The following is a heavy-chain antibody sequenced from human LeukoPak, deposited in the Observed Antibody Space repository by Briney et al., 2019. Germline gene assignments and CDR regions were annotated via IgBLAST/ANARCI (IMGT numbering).Heavy chain of an antibody. Sequence: SETLSLTCTVSGGSISSSSYYWGWIRQPPGKGLEWIGSIYYSGSTYYNPSLKSRVTISVDTSKNQFSLKLSSVTAADTAVYYCARAAAGTFWGISYWGQGTLVTVSS. J-gene: IGHJ4*02. CDR2: IYYSGST. D-gene: IGHD6-13*01. CDR3: ARAAAGTFWGISY. CDR1: GGSISSSSYY. V-gene: IGHV4-39*01.